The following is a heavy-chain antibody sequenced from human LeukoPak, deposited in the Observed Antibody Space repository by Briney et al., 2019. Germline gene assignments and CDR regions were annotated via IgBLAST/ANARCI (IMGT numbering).Heavy chain of an antibody. D-gene: IGHD1-7*01. Sequence: GGSLRLSCTASGFSFSIFNMNWIRQAPGKGLEWLSSVSGLSAYIYYADSVKGRFTISRDNAKNSLYLQMNSLRAEDTAVYYCARGTNYFDYWGQGTLVTVSS. V-gene: IGHV3-21*01. J-gene: IGHJ4*02. CDR1: GFSFSIFN. CDR3: ARGTNYFDY. CDR2: VSGLSAYI.